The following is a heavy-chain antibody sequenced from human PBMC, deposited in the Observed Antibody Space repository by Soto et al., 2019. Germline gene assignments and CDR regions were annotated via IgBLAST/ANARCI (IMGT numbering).Heavy chain of an antibody. CDR2: ISHDGSNK. J-gene: IGHJ6*03. CDR1: GFTFSSYG. Sequence: GGSLRLSCAASGFTFSSYGMHWVRQAPGKGLEWVAVISHDGSNKYYADSVKGRFTISRDNSKNTLYLQMNSLRAEDTAVYYCAKGGPFDYYYYYMDVWGKGTTVTVSS. CDR3: AKGGPFDYYYYYMDV. V-gene: IGHV3-30*18.